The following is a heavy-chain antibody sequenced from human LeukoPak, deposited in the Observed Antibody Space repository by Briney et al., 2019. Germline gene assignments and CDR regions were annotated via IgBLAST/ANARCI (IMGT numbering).Heavy chain of an antibody. D-gene: IGHD3-10*01. CDR3: ARGLIGDDY. CDR1: GGSFSGYY. CDR2: INHSGST. J-gene: IGHJ4*02. Sequence: SETLSLTCAVYGGSFSGYYWSWIRQPPGEGLEWIGEINHSGSTNYNPSLKSRVTISVDTSKNQFSLKLSSVTAADTAVYYCARGLIGDDYWGQGTLVTVSS. V-gene: IGHV4-34*01.